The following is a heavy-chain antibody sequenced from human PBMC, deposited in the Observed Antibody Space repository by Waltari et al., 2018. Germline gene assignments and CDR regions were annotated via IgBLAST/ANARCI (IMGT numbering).Heavy chain of an antibody. Sequence: EVQLVQSGAEVKKPGATVKISCKASGYTFTDYYIHWVQQAPGKGLEWMGRVDPADSETRYAEKFQGRVTITAETSTDTAYMELSSLRSEDTAVYYCATVLTTVPTYWFDPWGQGTLVTVSS. D-gene: IGHD4-4*01. V-gene: IGHV1-69-2*01. CDR1: GYTFTDYY. CDR2: VDPADSET. J-gene: IGHJ5*02. CDR3: ATVLTTVPTYWFDP.